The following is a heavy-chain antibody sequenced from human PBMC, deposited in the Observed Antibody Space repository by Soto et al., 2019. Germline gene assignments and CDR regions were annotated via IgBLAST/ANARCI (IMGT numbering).Heavy chain of an antibody. D-gene: IGHD3-3*02. Sequence: GGSLRLSCAASGFTFSSYSMNWVRQAPGKGLEWVSSISSSSSYIYYADSVKGRFTISRDNAKNSLYLQMNSLRAEDTAVYYCARVRQFWSGQNYYGMDVWGQGTTVTV. CDR1: GFTFSSYS. CDR2: ISSSSSYI. CDR3: ARVRQFWSGQNYYGMDV. J-gene: IGHJ6*02. V-gene: IGHV3-21*01.